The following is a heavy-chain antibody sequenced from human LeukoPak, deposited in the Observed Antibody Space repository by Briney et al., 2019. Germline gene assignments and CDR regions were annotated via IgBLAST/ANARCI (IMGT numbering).Heavy chain of an antibody. CDR1: GGSITSTNW. J-gene: IGHJ4*02. V-gene: IGHV4-4*02. CDR2: VSLSGLT. Sequence: SETLSLTCGVSGGSITSTNWWSWVRQPPGQGLEWIGEVSLSGLTNYNPSLSRRLIMALDTSKNHLSLHLTSVTAADTAVYYCSRENGAFSPFGYWGQGYLVTVLS. CDR3: SRENGAFSPFGY. D-gene: IGHD2-8*01.